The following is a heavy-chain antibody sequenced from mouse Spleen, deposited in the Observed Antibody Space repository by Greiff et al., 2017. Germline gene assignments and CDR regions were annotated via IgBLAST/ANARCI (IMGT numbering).Heavy chain of an antibody. J-gene: IGHJ2*01. Sequence: QVQLQQSGAELVKPGASVKLSCKASGYTFTSYWMHWVKQRPGQGLEWIGMIHPNSGSTNYNEKFKSKATLTVDKSSSTAYMQLSSLTSEDSAVYYCARQLGLRENYWGQGTTLTVSS. CDR1: GYTFTSYW. V-gene: IGHV1-64*01. CDR3: ARQLGLRENY. D-gene: IGHD3-1*01. CDR2: IHPNSGST.